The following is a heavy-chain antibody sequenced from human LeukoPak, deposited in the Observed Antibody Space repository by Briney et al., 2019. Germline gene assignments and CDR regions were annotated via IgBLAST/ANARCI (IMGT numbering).Heavy chain of an antibody. CDR2: IIPIFGTA. J-gene: IGHJ1*01. CDR3: ARVSYYYDSSGYYYPVPAYFQH. Sequence: SVKVSCKASGGTFSSYAISWVRQAPGQGLEWMGGIIPIFGTANYAQKFQGRVTITTDESTSTAYMELSSLRSEDTAVYYCARVSYYYDSSGYYYPVPAYFQHWGQGTLVTVSS. D-gene: IGHD3-22*01. V-gene: IGHV1-69*05. CDR1: GGTFSSYA.